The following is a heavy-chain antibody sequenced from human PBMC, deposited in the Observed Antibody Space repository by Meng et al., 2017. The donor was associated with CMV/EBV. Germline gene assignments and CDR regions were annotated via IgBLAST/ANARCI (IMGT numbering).Heavy chain of an antibody. Sequence: GAPKISCAASGFTVSSNYMSWVRQAPGKGLEWVSVIYSGGSTYYADSVKGRFTISRDNSKNTLYLQMNSLRAEDTAVYYCARDQNWFDPWGQGTLVTVSS. CDR2: IYSGGST. V-gene: IGHV3-66*02. CDR1: GFTVSSNY. CDR3: ARDQNWFDP. J-gene: IGHJ5*02.